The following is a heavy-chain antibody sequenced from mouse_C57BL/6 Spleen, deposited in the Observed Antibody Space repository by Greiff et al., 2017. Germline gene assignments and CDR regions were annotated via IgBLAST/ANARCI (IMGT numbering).Heavy chain of an antibody. CDR1: GYTFTSYW. V-gene: IGHV1-72*01. CDR3: ARGLPRGSYAMDD. D-gene: IGHD5-5*01. J-gene: IGHJ4*01. Sequence: VKLQQPGAELVKPGASVKLSCKASGYTFTSYWMHWVTQRPGRGLEWIGRIDPNGGGTKYNEKFKSKATRTVDKPSSTAYMQLSSLTSEDSAVYYCARGLPRGSYAMDDWGQGTSVTVSS. CDR2: IDPNGGGT.